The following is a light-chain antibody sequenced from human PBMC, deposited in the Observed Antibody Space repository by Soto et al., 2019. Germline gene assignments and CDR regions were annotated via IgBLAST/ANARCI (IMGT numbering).Light chain of an antibody. V-gene: IGLV2-11*01. CDR3: CSYAGSYTLV. Sequence: QSALTQPRSVSGSPGQSVTISCTGTSSDVGGYDYVSWYQQYPGKAPKLMIYDVSKRPSGVPDRFSGSKSGNTASLTISGLQAEDEADYYCCSYAGSYTLVFGGGTQLTVL. J-gene: IGLJ3*02. CDR1: SSDVGGYDY. CDR2: DVS.